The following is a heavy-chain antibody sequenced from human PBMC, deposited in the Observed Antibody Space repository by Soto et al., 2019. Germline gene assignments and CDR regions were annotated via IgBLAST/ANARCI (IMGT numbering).Heavy chain of an antibody. J-gene: IGHJ6*02. V-gene: IGHV4-31*03. CDR2: IYYSGST. CDR3: AREMYYDFWSCYPPAYYYGMDV. D-gene: IGHD3-3*01. CDR1: GGSISSGGYY. Sequence: SETLSLTCTVSGGSISSGGYYWSWIRQHPGKGLEWIGYIYYSGSTYYNPSLKSRVTISVDTAKNQFSLKLSSVTAADTAVYYCAREMYYDFWSCYPPAYYYGMDVWGQGTKVTVSS.